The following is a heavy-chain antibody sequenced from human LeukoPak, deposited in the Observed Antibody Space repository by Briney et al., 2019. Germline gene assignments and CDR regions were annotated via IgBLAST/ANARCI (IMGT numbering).Heavy chain of an antibody. Sequence: SETLSLTCTVSGGSISSGSYYWSWIRQPAGKELEWIGRIHTSGSTNYNPSLKSRVTISLDTSKSQFSLKLSSVTAADTAVYYCARDISSSSWYRETYYYYYMDVWGKGTTVTISS. CDR3: ARDISSSSWYRETYYYYYMDV. CDR2: IHTSGST. CDR1: GGSISSGSYY. J-gene: IGHJ6*03. V-gene: IGHV4-61*02. D-gene: IGHD6-13*01.